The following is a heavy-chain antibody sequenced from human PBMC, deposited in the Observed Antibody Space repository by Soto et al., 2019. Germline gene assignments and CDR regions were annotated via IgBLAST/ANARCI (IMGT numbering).Heavy chain of an antibody. CDR1: GGTFSSYA. J-gene: IGHJ3*02. D-gene: IGHD1-26*01. V-gene: IGHV1-69*13. CDR2: IIPIFGTA. Sequence: SVKVSCKASGGTFSSYAISWARQAPGQGLEWMGGIIPIFGTANYAQKFQGRVTITADESTSTAYMELSSLRSEDTAVYYCARDPTIVGAAKDDAFDSWGQGAMVTVSS. CDR3: ARDPTIVGAAKDDAFDS.